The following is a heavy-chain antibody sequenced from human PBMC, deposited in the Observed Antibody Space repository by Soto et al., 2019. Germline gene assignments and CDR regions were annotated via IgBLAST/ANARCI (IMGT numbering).Heavy chain of an antibody. V-gene: IGHV3-23*01. Sequence: EVQLLESGGGLVQPGGSLRLSCVASGFTFSTYGMSWVRQAPGKGLEWVSGISGSGLGTGYIGSVKGRFTISRDNSENRLYLQMSSLRVEDTAVYYCAKGRYFDWMSDFDYWGHGTLVTVSS. CDR2: ISGSGLGT. CDR3: AKGRYFDWMSDFDY. CDR1: GFTFSTYG. D-gene: IGHD3-9*01. J-gene: IGHJ4*01.